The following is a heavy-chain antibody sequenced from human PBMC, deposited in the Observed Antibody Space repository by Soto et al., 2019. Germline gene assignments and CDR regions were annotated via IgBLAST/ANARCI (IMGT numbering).Heavy chain of an antibody. J-gene: IGHJ6*02. V-gene: IGHV3-30*18. CDR1: GFTFSSYG. D-gene: IGHD2-21*02. CDR2: ISYDGSNK. Sequence: GGSLRLSCAASGFTFSSYGMHWVRQAPGKGLEWVAVISYDGSNKYYADSVKGRFTISRDNSKNTLYLQMNSLRAEDTAVYYCANLGMDCGGDCYSFYYYGMDVWGQGTTVTVSS. CDR3: ANLGMDCGGDCYSFYYYGMDV.